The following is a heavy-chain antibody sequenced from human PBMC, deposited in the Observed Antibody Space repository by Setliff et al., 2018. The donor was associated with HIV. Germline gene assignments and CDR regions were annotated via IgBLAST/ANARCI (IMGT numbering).Heavy chain of an antibody. V-gene: IGHV1-8*01. D-gene: IGHD3-10*01. CDR1: GHTFTNYD. CDR2: MNPNSGVS. Sequence: ASVKVSCKPSGHTFTNYDIHWMRRATGQGLEWMGWMNPNSGVSGYALKFHDRVTMTRDTSITTAYMELSSLASEDTAVYYWARGKGVGGVIITGGLDVWGQGTRVTVSS. CDR3: ARGKGVGGVIITGGLDV. J-gene: IGHJ6*02.